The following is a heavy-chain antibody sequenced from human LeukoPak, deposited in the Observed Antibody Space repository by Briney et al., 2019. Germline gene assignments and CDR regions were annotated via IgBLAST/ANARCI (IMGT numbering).Heavy chain of an antibody. D-gene: IGHD2-15*01. CDR1: GYTFTSYG. CDR2: ISAYNGNT. J-gene: IGHJ4*02. V-gene: IGHV1-18*01. Sequence: ASVKVSCKASGYTFTSYGISWVRQAPGQGLERMGWISAYNGNTNYAQKLQGRVTMTTDTSTSTAYMELRSLRSDDTAVYYCARGRHLEYCSGGSCYGRENDYWGQGTLVTVSS. CDR3: ARGRHLEYCSGGSCYGRENDY.